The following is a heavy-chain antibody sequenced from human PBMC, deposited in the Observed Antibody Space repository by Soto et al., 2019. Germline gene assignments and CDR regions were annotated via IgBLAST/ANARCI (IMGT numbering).Heavy chain of an antibody. V-gene: IGHV1-2*04. CDR3: ARDVAYSNSWYPLYYIDV. J-gene: IGHJ6*03. CDR1: GYTFTGYD. CDR2: INPNSGGT. Sequence: ASVKVSCKASGYTFTGYDMHWVRQAPVQGNEWMGWINPNSGGTNYAQKFQGWVTMTRDTSISTAYMQMSRLRSDDTAVYYCARDVAYSNSWYPLYYIDVWGKGTTVTVS. D-gene: IGHD6-13*01.